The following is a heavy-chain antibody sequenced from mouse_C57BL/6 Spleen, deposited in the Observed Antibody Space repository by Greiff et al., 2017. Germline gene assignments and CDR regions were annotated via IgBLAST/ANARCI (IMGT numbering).Heavy chain of an antibody. CDR2: IDPETGGT. D-gene: IGHD2-2*01. CDR3: TIYGYDPSSYFDY. CDR1: GYTFTDYE. V-gene: IGHV1-15*01. J-gene: IGHJ2*01. Sequence: VQLQQSGAELVRPGASVTLSCKASGYTFTDYEMHWVKQTPVHGLEWIGAIDPETGGTAYNQKFKGKAILTADKSSSTAYMELRSLTSEDSAVYYCTIYGYDPSSYFDYWGQGTTLTVSS.